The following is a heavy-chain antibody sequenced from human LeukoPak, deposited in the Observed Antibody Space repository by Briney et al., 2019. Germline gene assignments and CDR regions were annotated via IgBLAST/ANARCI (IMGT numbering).Heavy chain of an antibody. V-gene: IGHV3-30*18. CDR1: GFTFSSYG. D-gene: IGHD2-15*01. CDR2: ISYDGSNK. J-gene: IGHJ4*02. CDR3: AKVAAQRGGDFDY. Sequence: PGGSLRLSCAASGFTFSSYGMHWVRQAPGKGLEWVAVISYDGSNKYYADSVKGRFTISRDNSKNTLYLQMNSLRAEDTAVYYCAKVAAQRGGDFDYWGQGTLVTVSS.